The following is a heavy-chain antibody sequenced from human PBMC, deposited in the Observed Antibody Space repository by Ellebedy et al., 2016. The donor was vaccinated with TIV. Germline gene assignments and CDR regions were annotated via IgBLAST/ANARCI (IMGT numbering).Heavy chain of an antibody. CDR3: ASSHYGSGRSYYFDY. V-gene: IGHV4-59*08. CDR1: GGSINSYY. Sequence: MPSETLSLTCSVSGGSINSYYWSWIRQPPGKGLEWIGFIYYSGTTNYNPSLKSRITISIDTSKNQFSLNLTSVTAADTAVYYCASSHYGSGRSYYFDYWGQGILVTVSP. CDR2: IYYSGTT. J-gene: IGHJ4*02. D-gene: IGHD3-10*01.